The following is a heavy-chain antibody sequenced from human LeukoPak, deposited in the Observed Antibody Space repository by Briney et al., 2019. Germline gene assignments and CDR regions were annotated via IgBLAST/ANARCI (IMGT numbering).Heavy chain of an antibody. CDR1: GFTFSDYW. D-gene: IGHD6-6*01. CDR2: LSGIVGST. Sequence: PGGSLRLSCAPSGFTFSDYWMGWVRPAPGKGRGWVSPLSGIVGSTYYADSVKGRFTISRDNSKNTLYLQMNSLRAEDTAVYYCAKDLHYSSSRPTRYYYYYMDVWGKGTTVTVSS. V-gene: IGHV3-23*01. J-gene: IGHJ6*03. CDR3: AKDLHYSSSRPTRYYYYYMDV.